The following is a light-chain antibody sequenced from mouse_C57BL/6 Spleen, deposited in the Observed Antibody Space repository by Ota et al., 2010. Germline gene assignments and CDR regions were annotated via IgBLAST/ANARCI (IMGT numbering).Light chain of an antibody. Sequence: DIVMTQSHKFMSTSVGDRVSITCKASQDXGTAVAWYQQKPGQSPKLLIYWASTRHTGVPNRFTGSGSGTDFTLTISNVQSEDLADYFCQQYSSYPWTFGGGTKLEIK. CDR1: QDXGTA. V-gene: IGKV6-23*01. CDR2: WAS. CDR3: QQYSSYPWT. J-gene: IGKJ1*01.